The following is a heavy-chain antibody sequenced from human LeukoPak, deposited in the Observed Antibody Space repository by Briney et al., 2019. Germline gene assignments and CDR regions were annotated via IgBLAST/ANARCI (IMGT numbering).Heavy chain of an antibody. D-gene: IGHD3-10*01. CDR3: AKDRARVRDYYFDY. V-gene: IGHV3-30*18. CDR1: GFTFRNYV. J-gene: IGHJ4*02. Sequence: GGSLRLSCAASGFTFRNYVIHWVRQAPGKGLEWVAVISYDGSNKYYADSVKGRFTISRDNSKNTLYLQMNSLRAEDTAVYYCAKDRARVRDYYFDYWGQGTLVTVSS. CDR2: ISYDGSNK.